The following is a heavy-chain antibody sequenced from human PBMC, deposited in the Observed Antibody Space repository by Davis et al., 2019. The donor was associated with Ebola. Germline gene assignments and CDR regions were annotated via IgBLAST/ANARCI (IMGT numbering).Heavy chain of an antibody. CDR1: GYTFTSYD. D-gene: IGHD3-3*01. J-gene: IGHJ5*02. CDR2: MNPNSGNT. V-gene: IGHV1-8*01. Sequence: ASVKVSCKASGYTFTSYDINWVRQATGQGLEWMGWMNPNSGNTDYAQKFQGRVTMTRNISISTAYMELSSLRSEDTAVYYCARALLRSLFDPWGQGTLVTVSS. CDR3: ARALLRSLFDP.